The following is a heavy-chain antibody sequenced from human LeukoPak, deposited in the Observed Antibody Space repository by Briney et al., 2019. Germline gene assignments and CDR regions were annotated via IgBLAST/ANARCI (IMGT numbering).Heavy chain of an antibody. CDR3: ARRAYYYDSSGYTQDWFDY. CDR2: LYYSAST. J-gene: IGHJ4*02. D-gene: IGHD3-22*01. Sequence: SETLSLTCTVSGGSISSSSYYWGWVRQPPGKGQAWIGSLYYSASTYYNPSLKSRVTISVDTSKNQFSLMLSSVTAADAAVYYCARRAYYYDSSGYTQDWFDYWGQGTLVTVSS. CDR1: GGSISSSSYY. V-gene: IGHV4-39*01.